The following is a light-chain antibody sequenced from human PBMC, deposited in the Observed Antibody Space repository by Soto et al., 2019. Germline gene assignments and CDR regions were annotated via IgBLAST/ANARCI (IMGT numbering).Light chain of an antibody. CDR1: GSNIGVYNY. Sequence: QSVLTQPASVSASPGQSITISCTGTGSNIGVYNYVSWYQQYPGKAPKLLIYEVFNRPSGVSTRFSGSKSGDTASLTISGRQTEDEADYYCSSIIPSTTVVFGTGTKVTVL. J-gene: IGLJ1*01. CDR2: EVF. CDR3: SSIIPSTTVV. V-gene: IGLV2-14*01.